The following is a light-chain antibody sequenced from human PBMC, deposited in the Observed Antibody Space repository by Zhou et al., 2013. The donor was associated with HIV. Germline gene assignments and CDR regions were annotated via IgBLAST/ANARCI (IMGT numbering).Light chain of an antibody. CDR1: QSMSPW. CDR2: KAS. Sequence: DIQMTQSPSTLSASVGDRVSFTCRASQSMSPWVAWYQQKPGKAPKLLIYKASSLHIGVPSRFSGSGSGTEFTLTISSLQPDDFATYYCQHYNSYPFTFGLGTKLEMK. V-gene: IGKV1-5*03. J-gene: IGKJ2*01. CDR3: QHYNSYPFT.